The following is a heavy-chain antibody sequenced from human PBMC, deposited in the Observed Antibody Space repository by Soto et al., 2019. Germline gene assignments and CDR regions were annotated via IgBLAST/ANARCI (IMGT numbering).Heavy chain of an antibody. CDR3: ARDRSLRFDP. CDR2: MNPNSGNT. D-gene: IGHD3-10*01. Sequence: QVQLVQSGAEVKKPGASVKVSCKASGYTFTSYDINWVRQATGQGLEWMGWMNPNSGNTGYAQKFQCRVTRTRNTPISTAYMTLSTLRSADTAVYYCARDRSLRFDPWGQGPLVTFSS. CDR1: GYTFTSYD. V-gene: IGHV1-8*01. J-gene: IGHJ5*02.